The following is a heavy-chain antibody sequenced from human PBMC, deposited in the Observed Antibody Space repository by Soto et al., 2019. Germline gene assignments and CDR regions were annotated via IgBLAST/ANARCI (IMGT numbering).Heavy chain of an antibody. D-gene: IGHD1-1*01. CDR2: IFYSGSS. Sequence: PSETLSLSCTVSGGSISSHYWGWIRQPPGKGLEWMGYIFYSGSSNYNPSLESRITMSVDTSKNQFSLKVNSVTAADTALYYCARHYAIGNNWKYFDSWGQGTLVTVSS. CDR1: GGSISSHY. J-gene: IGHJ4*02. CDR3: ARHYAIGNNWKYFDS. V-gene: IGHV4-59*08.